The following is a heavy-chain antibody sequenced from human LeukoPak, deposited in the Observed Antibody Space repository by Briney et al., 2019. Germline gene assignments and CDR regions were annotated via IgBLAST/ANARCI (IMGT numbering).Heavy chain of an antibody. D-gene: IGHD3-9*01. Sequence: GGSLRRSCAASGFTFSSYWMSWVRQAPGKGLEWVANIKQDGSEKYYVDSVKGRFTISRDNAKNSLHLQMNSLRAEDTAVYYCARELVTVKDYYYYGMDVWGQGTTVTVSS. J-gene: IGHJ6*02. CDR1: GFTFSSYW. CDR2: IKQDGSEK. CDR3: ARELVTVKDYYYYGMDV. V-gene: IGHV3-7*01.